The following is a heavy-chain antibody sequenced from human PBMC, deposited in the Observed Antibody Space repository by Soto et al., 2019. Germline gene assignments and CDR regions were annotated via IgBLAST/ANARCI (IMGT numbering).Heavy chain of an antibody. Sequence: GASVEVSWKDCGYGFGNCGRSWVRQAPGQGLEWMGWISTYNANTYYAQKFQGRVTMTTDTSTSTAYMELRSLRSDDTAVFYCARERDGSSWSSAESLQYWGQGTLVTVSS. CDR1: GYGFGNCG. V-gene: IGHV1-18*01. D-gene: IGHD6-13*01. J-gene: IGHJ1*01. CDR2: ISTYNANT. CDR3: ARERDGSSWSSAESLQY.